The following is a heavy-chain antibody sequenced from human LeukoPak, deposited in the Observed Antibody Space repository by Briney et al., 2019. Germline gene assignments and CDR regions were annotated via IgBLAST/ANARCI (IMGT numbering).Heavy chain of an antibody. Sequence: GGSPRLSCAASGFTFSNYVMHWVRQAPGKGLEYVSRISSNGGSTYYANSVKGRFTISRDNSKNTLYLQMGSLRAEDMALYYCARGYSYGGSVFDIWGQGTMVTVSS. J-gene: IGHJ3*02. D-gene: IGHD2-15*01. CDR1: GFTFSNYV. V-gene: IGHV3-64*01. CDR3: ARGYSYGGSVFDI. CDR2: ISSNGGST.